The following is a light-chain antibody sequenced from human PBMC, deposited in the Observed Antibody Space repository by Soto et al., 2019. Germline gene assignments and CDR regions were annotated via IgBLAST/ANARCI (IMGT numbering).Light chain of an antibody. CDR3: QQYYSPPLT. Sequence: DIVMTQSPDSLAVSLGERATINCKSSQNVLYSSNNKNQLAGYQQKPGQPPKLIIYWASTRESGVPDRFSGSGSGKDFILTISSLQAEYVAVYYCQQYYSPPLTFGGGTKEEIK. V-gene: IGKV4-1*01. CDR2: WAS. J-gene: IGKJ4*01. CDR1: QNVLYSSNNKNQ.